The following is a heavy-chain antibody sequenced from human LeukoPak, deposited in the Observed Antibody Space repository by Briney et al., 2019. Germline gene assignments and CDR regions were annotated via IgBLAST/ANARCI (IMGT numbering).Heavy chain of an antibody. CDR1: GGSINSYY. D-gene: IGHD5-24*01. Sequence: PSETLSLTCTVSGGSINSYYWTWIRQPPGKGLEWIGYIFYTGSTNYNPSLKSRVTISLDTSKNQFSPRLSSVTAADTAVYYCARRVATKPKYCFDNWGQGTLVTVSS. CDR2: IFYTGST. V-gene: IGHV4-59*08. J-gene: IGHJ4*02. CDR3: ARRVATKPKYCFDN.